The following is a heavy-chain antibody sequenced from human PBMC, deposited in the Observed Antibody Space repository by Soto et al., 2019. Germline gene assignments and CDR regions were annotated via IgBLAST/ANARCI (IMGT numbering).Heavy chain of an antibody. CDR1: GYTFTSYG. CDR2: ISAYNGNT. CDR3: ASYGGVDTAMVWGFDP. J-gene: IGHJ5*02. Sequence: ASVKVSCKASGYTFTSYGISWVRQAPGQGLEWMGWISAYNGNTNYAQKLQGRVTMTTDTSTSTAYMERRSLRSDDTAVYYCASYGGVDTAMVWGFDPWGQGTLVTVSS. D-gene: IGHD5-18*01. V-gene: IGHV1-18*01.